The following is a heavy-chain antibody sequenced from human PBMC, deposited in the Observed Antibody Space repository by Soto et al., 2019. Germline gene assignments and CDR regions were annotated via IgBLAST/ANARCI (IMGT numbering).Heavy chain of an antibody. CDR3: ASSSSSGGMDV. CDR1: GYTFNNYG. D-gene: IGHD6-6*01. CDR2: INAGNGNT. V-gene: IGHV1-3*01. Sequence: ASVKVSCKTSGYTFNNYGINWVRQAPGQRLEWMGWINAGNGNTKYSQKFQGRVTITRDTSASTAYMELSSLRAEDTAVYSCASSSSSGGMDVWGQGTTVTVSS. J-gene: IGHJ6*02.